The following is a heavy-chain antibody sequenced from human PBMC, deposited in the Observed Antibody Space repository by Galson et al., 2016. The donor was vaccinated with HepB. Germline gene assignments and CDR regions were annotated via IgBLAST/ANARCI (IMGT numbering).Heavy chain of an antibody. CDR3: ARGDGYNYY. V-gene: IGHV4-59*01. Sequence: ETLSLTCNVSGLSLNNYYWCWIRQPPGKGLAWIGHIHSSGSTSYNPSLQSRVTISVDTSKSQFSLNLSSVTAAATAVYYCARGDGYNYYWGQGTLVTVSS. D-gene: IGHD5-24*01. CDR1: GLSLNNYY. CDR2: IHSSGST. J-gene: IGHJ4*02.